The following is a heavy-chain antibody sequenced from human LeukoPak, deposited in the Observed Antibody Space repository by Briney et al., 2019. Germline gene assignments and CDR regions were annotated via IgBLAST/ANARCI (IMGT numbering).Heavy chain of an antibody. CDR3: AKGRVSDILGSEFDP. V-gene: IGHV3-23*01. CDR2: ISDTGTST. Sequence: GGSLRLSCAASGFTFRSYGMSWVRQAPGKGLERVSTISDTGTSTYYADSVKGRFTISRDNSKNTLYLQMNSLRAEDTAIYYCAKGRVSDILGSEFDPWGQGTLVTVSS. D-gene: IGHD3-9*01. CDR1: GFTFRSYG. J-gene: IGHJ5*02.